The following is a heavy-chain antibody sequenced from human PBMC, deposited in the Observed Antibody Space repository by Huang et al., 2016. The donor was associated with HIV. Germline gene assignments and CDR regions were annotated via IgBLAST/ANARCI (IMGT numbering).Heavy chain of an antibody. V-gene: IGHV3-30-3*01. CDR1: GFTFSNYA. Sequence: QVQLVESGGGVVQPGTSLRLSCAASGFTFSNYAMNWVRQARGKGQEWVAVISNEGSTKYYADSVKGRFTISRDNAKNTVYLQMNSLRAEDTAVYYCARSEPSRYYFDYWGQGTLVTVSS. CDR2: ISNEGSTK. J-gene: IGHJ4*02. CDR3: ARSEPSRYYFDY.